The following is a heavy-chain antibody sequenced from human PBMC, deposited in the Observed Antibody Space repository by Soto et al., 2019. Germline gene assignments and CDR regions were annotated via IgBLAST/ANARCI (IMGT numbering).Heavy chain of an antibody. CDR1: GDSISSGSYY. CDR2: ISNSGNT. V-gene: IGHV4-31*11. D-gene: IGHD3-9*01. Sequence: QVQLQESGPGLVKPSQTLPLTCAVSGDSISSGSYYWTWIRQHPGKGLEWIGYISNSGNTYYNPSLNTRDTLSLDLPKQQFSLELISVTAAVTAVYYCGATVTGPSNVDPWGQGTLVTVSS. CDR3: GATVTGPSNVDP. J-gene: IGHJ5*02.